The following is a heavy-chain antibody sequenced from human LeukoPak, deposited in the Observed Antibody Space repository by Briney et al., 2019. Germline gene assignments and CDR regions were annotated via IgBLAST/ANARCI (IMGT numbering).Heavy chain of an antibody. V-gene: IGHV4-59*01. D-gene: IGHD6-13*01. J-gene: IGHJ4*02. CDR2: IYYSGST. Sequence: SETLSLTYTVSGGSISSYYWSWIRQPPGKGLEWIGYIYYSGSTNYNPSLKSRVTISVDTSKNQFSLKLSSVTPADTAVYYCARMRYSSSWYVDYWGQGTLVTVSS. CDR1: GGSISSYY. CDR3: ARMRYSSSWYVDY.